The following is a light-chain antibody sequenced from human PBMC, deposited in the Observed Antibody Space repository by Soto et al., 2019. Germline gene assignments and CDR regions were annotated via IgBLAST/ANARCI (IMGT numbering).Light chain of an antibody. CDR2: GNN. CDR1: SSNIGAAYN. V-gene: IGLV1-40*01. Sequence: QSVLTQPPAMSGAPGLRVTISCTGSSSNIGAAYNVHWYQHLPGTAPKLLIYGNNNRPSGVPARLSGSKSGTSAPLAITGLQAGDKADYYYQSYDSSLSSYVYGTRTKHTV. CDR3: QSYDSSLSSYV. J-gene: IGLJ1*01.